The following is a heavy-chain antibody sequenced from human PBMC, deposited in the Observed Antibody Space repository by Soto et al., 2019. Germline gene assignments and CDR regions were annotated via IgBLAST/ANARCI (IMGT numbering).Heavy chain of an antibody. V-gene: IGHV3-72*01. Sequence: PGGSLRLSCAASGFTFSDHYMDWVRQAPGKGLEWVGRIRNKANSYTTEYAASVKGRFTISRDDSKNPLYLQMNSLKTEDTAVYYCARVTANWNYVSDYWGQGTLVTVSS. CDR2: IRNKANSYTT. CDR3: ARVTANWNYVSDY. CDR1: GFTFSDHY. D-gene: IGHD1-7*01. J-gene: IGHJ4*02.